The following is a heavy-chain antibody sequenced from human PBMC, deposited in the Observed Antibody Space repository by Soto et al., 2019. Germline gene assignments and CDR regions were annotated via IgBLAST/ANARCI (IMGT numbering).Heavy chain of an antibody. V-gene: IGHV3-23*01. CDR3: ASGDCSSTSCYRTLYYYYGMDV. J-gene: IGHJ6*02. CDR1: GFTFSSYA. CDR2: ISGSGGST. D-gene: IGHD2-2*01. Sequence: GGSLRLSCAASGFTFSSYAMSWVRQAPGKGLEWVSAISGSGGSTYYADSVKGRFTISRDNSKNTLYLQMNSLRAEDTAVYYCASGDCSSTSCYRTLYYYYGMDVWGQGTTVTAP.